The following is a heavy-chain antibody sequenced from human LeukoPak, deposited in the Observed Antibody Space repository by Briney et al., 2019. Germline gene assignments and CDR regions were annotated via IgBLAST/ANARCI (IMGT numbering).Heavy chain of an antibody. CDR1: GVSFSGYY. CDR2: INHSGST. Sequence: SPSETLSLTCAVYGVSFSGYYWSWIRQPPGKGLEWIGEINHSGSTNYNPSLKSRVTISVDTSKNQFSLKLSSVTAADTAVYYCARYRPIYYDSSGVDYWGQGTLVTVSS. CDR3: ARYRPIYYDSSGVDY. V-gene: IGHV4-34*01. D-gene: IGHD3-22*01. J-gene: IGHJ4*02.